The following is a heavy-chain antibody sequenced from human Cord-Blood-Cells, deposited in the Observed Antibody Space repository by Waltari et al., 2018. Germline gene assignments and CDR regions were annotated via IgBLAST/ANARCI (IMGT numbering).Heavy chain of an antibody. J-gene: IGHJ5*02. CDR3: ARGGSTGVSWFDP. Sequence: VQLVQSGAEVKKPGASVKVSCKASGYTFTGYYMPWVRKAPGQGLEWMGWINPNSGGTNYAQKFQGWVTMTRDTSISTAYMELSRLRSDDTAVYYCARGGSTGVSWFDPWGQGTLVTVSS. D-gene: IGHD2-15*01. CDR2: INPNSGGT. CDR1: GYTFTGYY. V-gene: IGHV1-2*04.